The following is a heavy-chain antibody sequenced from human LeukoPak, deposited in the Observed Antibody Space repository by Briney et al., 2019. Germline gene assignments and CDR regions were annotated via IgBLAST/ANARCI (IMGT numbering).Heavy chain of an antibody. Sequence: SVKVSCKASGYTFTSYDISWVRQAPGQGLEWMGGIIPIFGTANYAQKFQGRVTITADESTSTAYMELSSLRSEDTAVYYCARSYGDYYYYGMDVWGQGTTVTVSS. V-gene: IGHV1-69*13. D-gene: IGHD4-17*01. J-gene: IGHJ6*02. CDR3: ARSYGDYYYYGMDV. CDR1: GYTFTSYD. CDR2: IIPIFGTA.